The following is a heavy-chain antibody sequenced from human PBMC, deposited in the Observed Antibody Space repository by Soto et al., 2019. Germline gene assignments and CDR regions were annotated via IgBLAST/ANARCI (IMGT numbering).Heavy chain of an antibody. CDR1: GFTLSSYS. Sequence: GGSLRLSCAASGFTLSSYSMNWVRQAPGKGLEWVSYISSSSSTIYYADSVKGRFTISRDNAKNSLYLQMNGLRDEDTAVYYCAREEYYYDSSGYYGGDYWGQGTLVTVSS. CDR2: ISSSSSTI. D-gene: IGHD3-22*01. V-gene: IGHV3-48*02. CDR3: AREEYYYDSSGYYGGDY. J-gene: IGHJ4*02.